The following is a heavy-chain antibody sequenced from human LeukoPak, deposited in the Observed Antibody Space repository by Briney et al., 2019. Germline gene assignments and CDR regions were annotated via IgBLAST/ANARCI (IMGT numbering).Heavy chain of an antibody. CDR1: GFTFSNYW. V-gene: IGHV3-74*01. CDR2: INSDGSST. J-gene: IGHJ6*02. Sequence: GGSLRLSCAASGFTFSNYWIHWVRQAPGKGLVWVSRINSDGSSTGYADSVKGRFTISRDNAKNTVYLQMNSLRAEDTAVYYCARDPTVPYYYYGMDVWGQGTTVTVSS. CDR3: ARDPTVPYYYYGMDV.